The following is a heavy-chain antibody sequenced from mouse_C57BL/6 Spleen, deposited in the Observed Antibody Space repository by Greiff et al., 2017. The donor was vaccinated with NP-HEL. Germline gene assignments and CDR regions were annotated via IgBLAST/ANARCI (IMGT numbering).Heavy chain of an antibody. CDR1: GYAFSSYW. D-gene: IGHD1-1*01. Sequence: VQLQQSGAELVKPGASVKISCKASGYAFSSYWMNWVKQRPGKGLEWIGQIYPGDGDTNYNGKFKGKATLTADKSSSTAYMQLSSLTSEDSAVYLCARDGSSYGYAMDYWGQGTSVTVSS. J-gene: IGHJ4*01. CDR2: IYPGDGDT. CDR3: ARDGSSYGYAMDY. V-gene: IGHV1-80*01.